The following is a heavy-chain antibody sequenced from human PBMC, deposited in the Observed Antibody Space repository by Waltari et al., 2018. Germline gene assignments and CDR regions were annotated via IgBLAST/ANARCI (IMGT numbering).Heavy chain of an antibody. J-gene: IGHJ4*02. Sequence: HAQLQESGPGLVKPSETLSPPRTVSGYFPRDDHWTWVRQAPGTGLEWIADLRDSGGTKCTPSLQSRVTVSAVTSKKQFALRLTSVTAADTAIYYCARLPTKDYDSLGWGFFDQWGQGILVTVSS. V-gene: IGHV4-38-2*02. D-gene: IGHD3-22*01. CDR2: LRDSGGT. CDR1: GYFPRDDH. CDR3: ARLPTKDYDSLGWGFFDQ.